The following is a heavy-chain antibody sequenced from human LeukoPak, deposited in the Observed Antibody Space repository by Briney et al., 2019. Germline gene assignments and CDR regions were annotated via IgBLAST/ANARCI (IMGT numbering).Heavy chain of an antibody. V-gene: IGHV1-18*01. J-gene: IGHJ4*02. CDR3: ARAADYGDSPDY. CDR2: ISAYNGNT. D-gene: IGHD4-17*01. CDR1: GSTFTSYG. Sequence: ASVKVSYKASGSTFTSYGISWVRQAPGQGLEWMGWISAYNGNTNYARKLQGRVTMTTDTSTSTAYMELRSLRPDDTAVYYCARAADYGDSPDYWGQGTLVTVSS.